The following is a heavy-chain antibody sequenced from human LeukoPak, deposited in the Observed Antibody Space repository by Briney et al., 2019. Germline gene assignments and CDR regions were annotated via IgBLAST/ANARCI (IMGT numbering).Heavy chain of an antibody. Sequence: ASVKVSCKASGYTFTGYYMHWVRQAPGQALEWMGRINPNSGGTNYAQKFQGRVTTTRDTSISTAYMELSRLRSDDTAVYYCARGRIAVAGYWGQGTLVTVSS. D-gene: IGHD6-19*01. CDR3: ARGRIAVAGY. CDR1: GYTFTGYY. V-gene: IGHV1-2*06. J-gene: IGHJ4*02. CDR2: INPNSGGT.